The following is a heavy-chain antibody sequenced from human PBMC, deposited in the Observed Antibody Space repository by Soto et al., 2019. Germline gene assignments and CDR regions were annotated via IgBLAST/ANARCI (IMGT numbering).Heavy chain of an antibody. CDR1: GYLFTSYN. CDR3: ARSAPCSNAALEYLYYRDA. Sequence: QVQLVQSGAEVKKPGASVKVSCKASGYLFTSYNINWVRQAAGHGLEWMGWVNPDRGHTVYAQKFQGRVTMTRDTSIGTAHMELRSLTPEDTAVYYDARSAPCSNAALEYLYYRDAWGKGASVTVSS. CDR2: VNPDRGHT. D-gene: IGHD4-4*01. J-gene: IGHJ6*03. V-gene: IGHV1-8*02.